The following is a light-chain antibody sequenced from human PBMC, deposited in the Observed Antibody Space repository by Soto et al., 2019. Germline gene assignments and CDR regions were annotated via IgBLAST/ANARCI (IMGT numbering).Light chain of an antibody. V-gene: IGKV3-20*01. CDR2: GAS. CDR1: QSVSSSY. J-gene: IGKJ5*01. CDR3: QQYGSSPPIT. Sequence: EIVMTQSPATLSVSPGARAPLSCRARQSVSSSYLAWYQQKPGQAPRLLIYGASSRATGIPDRFSGSGSGTDFTLTISRLEPEDFAVYYCQQYGSSPPITFGQGTRLEIK.